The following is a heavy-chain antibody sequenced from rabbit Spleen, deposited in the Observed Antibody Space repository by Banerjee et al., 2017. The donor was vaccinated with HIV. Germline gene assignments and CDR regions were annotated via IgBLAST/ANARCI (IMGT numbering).Heavy chain of an antibody. Sequence: QEQLVESGGDLVTPGGSLTLTCTASGFTLSIYWICWVRQAPGKGPEWIACIVNGDGNTYYASWVNGRFTISRSTSLATVTLQVTSLTAADTATYFCAREGGIVVAGAFNLWGPGTLVTVS. V-gene: IGHV1S47*01. CDR3: AREGGIVVAGAFNL. J-gene: IGHJ4*01. D-gene: IGHD4-1*01. CDR1: GFTLSIYW. CDR2: IVNGDGNT.